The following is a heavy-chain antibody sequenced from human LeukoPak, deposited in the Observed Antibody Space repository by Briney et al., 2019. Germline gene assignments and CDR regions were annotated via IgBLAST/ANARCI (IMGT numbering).Heavy chain of an antibody. CDR3: ATRYQTLLWFGELLYTRGDAFDI. J-gene: IGHJ3*02. Sequence: PETLSLTCTVSRGYISSSYYYWGWIRQPPGKGLEWLGQIFFRGKTYHNPSLKSRVTISVDTSKNQFSLKLSSVTAADTAVYYCATRYQTLLWFGELLYTRGDAFDIWGQGTMVTVSS. D-gene: IGHD3-10*01. CDR2: IFFRGKT. V-gene: IGHV4-39*07. CDR1: RGYISSSYYY.